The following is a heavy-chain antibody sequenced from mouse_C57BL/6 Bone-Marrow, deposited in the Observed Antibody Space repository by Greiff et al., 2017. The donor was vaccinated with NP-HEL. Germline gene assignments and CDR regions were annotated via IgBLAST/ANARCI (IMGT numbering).Heavy chain of an antibody. CDR1: GYTFTEYT. Sequence: VQLQQSGAELVKPGASVKLSCKASGYTFTEYTIHWVKQRSGQGLEWIGWFYPGRGSIKYNEKFKDKATLTADKSSSTVYMDLSRLTSEESAVDFCARHGEYFGSSDGYFEVWGAGTTVTVSS. V-gene: IGHV1-62-2*01. J-gene: IGHJ1*01. CDR3: ARHGEYFGSSDGYFEV. D-gene: IGHD1-1*01. CDR2: FYPGRGSI.